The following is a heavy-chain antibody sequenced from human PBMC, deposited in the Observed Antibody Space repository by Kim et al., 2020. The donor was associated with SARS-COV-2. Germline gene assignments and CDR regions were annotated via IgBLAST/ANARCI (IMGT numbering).Heavy chain of an antibody. Sequence: GGSLRLSCAASGFTFSSYWMHWVRQAPGKGLVWVSRINSDGSSTSYADSVKGRFTISRDNAKNTLYLQMNSLRAEDTAVYYCARGGRLEPIDYWGQGTLVTVSS. CDR3: ARGGRLEPIDY. J-gene: IGHJ4*02. CDR2: INSDGSST. V-gene: IGHV3-74*01. D-gene: IGHD1-1*01. CDR1: GFTFSSYW.